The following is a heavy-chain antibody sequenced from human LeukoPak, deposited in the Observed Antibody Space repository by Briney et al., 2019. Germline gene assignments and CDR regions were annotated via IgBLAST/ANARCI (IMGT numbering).Heavy chain of an antibody. J-gene: IGHJ4*02. CDR2: IDPSDSYT. CDR1: RYSFSNYW. Sequence: GESLKISCKGFRYSFSNYWIGWVRQMPGKGLEWMGRIDPSDSYTNYSPSFQGHVTISADKSISTAYLQWSSLKASDTAMYYCARSYDSSGYFHFDYWGQGTLVTVSS. V-gene: IGHV5-10-1*01. D-gene: IGHD3-22*01. CDR3: ARSYDSSGYFHFDY.